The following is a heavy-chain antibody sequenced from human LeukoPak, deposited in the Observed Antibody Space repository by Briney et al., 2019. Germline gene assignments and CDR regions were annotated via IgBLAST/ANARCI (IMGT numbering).Heavy chain of an antibody. Sequence: GGSLRLSCAASGFTFRAYDMQWVRQPIGGGLQWVSAIGTAGNTFYADSVKGRFTISRDIVKNSLYLQLNALRVEDTALYYCARVRVGSGGLDLWGQGTLVTVSS. D-gene: IGHD2-8*02. CDR1: GFTFRAYD. CDR3: ARVRVGSGGLDL. CDR2: IGTAGNT. J-gene: IGHJ3*01. V-gene: IGHV3-13*01.